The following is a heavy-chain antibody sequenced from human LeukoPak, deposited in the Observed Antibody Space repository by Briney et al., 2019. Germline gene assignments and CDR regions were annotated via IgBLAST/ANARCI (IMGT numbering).Heavy chain of an antibody. J-gene: IGHJ1*01. Sequence: PGGSLRLSCAASGFTFSSYVMSWVRQAPGKGLEWVSAISGSGGGTYYADSVKGRFTISRDNSKNTLYLQMNSLRAEDTAVYYCAKGSCSSSSCYVMYFLHWGQGTLVTVSS. CDR3: AKGSCSSSSCYVMYFLH. CDR1: GFTFSSYV. D-gene: IGHD2-2*01. V-gene: IGHV3-23*01. CDR2: ISGSGGGT.